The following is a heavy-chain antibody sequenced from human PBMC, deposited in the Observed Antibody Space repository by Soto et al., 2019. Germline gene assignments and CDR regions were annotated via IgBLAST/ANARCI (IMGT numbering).Heavy chain of an antibody. J-gene: IGHJ4*02. V-gene: IGHV3-23*01. CDR3: ANAGKYYYDSSCRGYFDY. CDR2: ISASGRLT. CDR1: GFSIDTYA. D-gene: IGHD3-22*01. Sequence: EVQVLQSGGGLVPPGGSLRLPCAASGFSIDTYAMTWVRQAPGGGLEWISTISASGRLTYYADSVEGRFTISRDSSKNTVYLRVNSLRAEDTAVYYCANAGKYYYDSSCRGYFDYWGQGTPVTVSS.